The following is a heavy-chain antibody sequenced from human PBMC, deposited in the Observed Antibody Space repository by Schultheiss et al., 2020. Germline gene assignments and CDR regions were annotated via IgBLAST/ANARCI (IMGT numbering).Heavy chain of an antibody. Sequence: SETLSLTCTVSGGSISSYYWSWIRQPPGKGLEWIGYIYYSGSTNYNPSLKSRVTISVDTSKNQFSLKLSSVTAADTAVYYCARWVYGDYGDYWGQGTLVTVSS. CDR3: ARWVYGDYGDY. V-gene: IGHV4-59*01. D-gene: IGHD4-17*01. J-gene: IGHJ4*02. CDR2: IYYSGST. CDR1: GGSISSYY.